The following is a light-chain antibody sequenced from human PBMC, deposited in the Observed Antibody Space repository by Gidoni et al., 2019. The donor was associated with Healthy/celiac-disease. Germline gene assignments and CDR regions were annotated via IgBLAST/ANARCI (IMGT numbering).Light chain of an antibody. V-gene: IGLV2-23*01. CDR3: CSCAGTTTVV. CDR2: EGS. Sequence: QSALTQPASVSGSPGQSITISCTGNSSDVGSYNFVTWYQQHPGKAPKLMIYEGSKRPSGVSNRFSGSKFGNTASLTISGLQAEDEADYYCCSCAGTTTVVFGGGTKLTVL. CDR1: SSDVGSYNF. J-gene: IGLJ2*01.